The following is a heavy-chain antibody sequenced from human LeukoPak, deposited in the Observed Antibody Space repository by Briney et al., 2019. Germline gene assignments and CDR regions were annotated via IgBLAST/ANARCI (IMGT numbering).Heavy chain of an antibody. J-gene: IGHJ4*02. D-gene: IGHD5-24*01. CDR2: INPNSGAT. V-gene: IGHV1-2*02. Sequence: GASVKVSCKASEYTFTGYYIHWVRQAPGQGLEWMGWINPNSGATNYAQKFQGRVTMTRDTSISTAYMELSRLRSDDTAVYYCARDPVEMATTEFDYWGQGTLVTVSS. CDR3: ARDPVEMATTEFDY. CDR1: EYTFTGYY.